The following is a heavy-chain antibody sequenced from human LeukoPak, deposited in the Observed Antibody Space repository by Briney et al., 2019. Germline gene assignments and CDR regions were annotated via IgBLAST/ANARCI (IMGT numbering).Heavy chain of an antibody. V-gene: IGHV3-7*01. CDR1: GLTFSSYW. Sequence: PGGSLRLSCAASGLTFSSYWMSWVRQAPGKGLEWVANIKQDGSEKYYVDFVKGRFTISRDNAKNSLYLQMNSLRAEDTAVYYCARVGHDPDYYDSSGYYLDFDYWGQGTLVTVYS. CDR2: IKQDGSEK. CDR3: ARVGHDPDYYDSSGYYLDFDY. D-gene: IGHD3-22*01. J-gene: IGHJ4*02.